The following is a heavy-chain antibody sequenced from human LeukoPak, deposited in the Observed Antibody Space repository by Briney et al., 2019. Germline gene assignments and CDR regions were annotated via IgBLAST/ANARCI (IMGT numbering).Heavy chain of an antibody. D-gene: IGHD5-24*01. CDR2: IYPNGYT. Sequence: GGPLRLSCAASGFTVSGNYMNWVRQAPGKGLEWVSIIYPNGYTYYADSVKGRFTISRDNSKNTLYLQMNSLRAEDTALYFCARDNSPSDGYILFDDWGQGTLVTVSS. CDR3: ARDNSPSDGYILFDD. CDR1: GFTVSGNY. J-gene: IGHJ5*02. V-gene: IGHV3-53*01.